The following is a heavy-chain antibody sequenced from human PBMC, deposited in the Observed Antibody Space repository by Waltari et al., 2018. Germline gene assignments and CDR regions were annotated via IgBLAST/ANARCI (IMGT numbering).Heavy chain of an antibody. CDR1: GGSISSYY. D-gene: IGHD3-22*01. V-gene: IGHV4-59*01. CDR3: ARTYYYDSSGYYFDY. Sequence: QVQLQESGPGLVKPSETLSLTCTVSGGSISSYYWRWIRPPPGKGLEWIGYIYYSGSTNYNPSLKSRVTISVDTSKNQFSLKLSSVTAADTAVYYCARTYYYDSSGYYFDYWGQGTLVTVSS. J-gene: IGHJ4*02. CDR2: IYYSGST.